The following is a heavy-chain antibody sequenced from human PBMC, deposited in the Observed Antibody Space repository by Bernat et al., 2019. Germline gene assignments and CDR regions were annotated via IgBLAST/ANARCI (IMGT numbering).Heavy chain of an antibody. CDR1: GFTFSSYE. CDR2: ISSSGSTI. V-gene: IGHV3-48*03. CDR3: ARGPLYGDSTTCEFDY. D-gene: IGHD4-17*01. Sequence: EVQLVESGGGLVQPGGSLRLSCAASGFTFSSYEMNWVRQAPGKGLEWVSYISSSGSTIYYADSVKGRFTISRDNAKNSLYLQMNSLRAEDTAVYYCARGPLYGDSTTCEFDYWGQGTLVTVSS. J-gene: IGHJ4*02.